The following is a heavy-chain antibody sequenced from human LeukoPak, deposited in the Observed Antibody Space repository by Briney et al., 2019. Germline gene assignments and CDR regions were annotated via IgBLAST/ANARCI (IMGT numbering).Heavy chain of an antibody. D-gene: IGHD2-2*01. Sequence: ASVKVSCKASGYTFTGYYMHWVRQAPGQGLEWMGWINPNSGGTNYAQKFQGRVTMTRDTSISTAYMELSRLRSDDTAVYYCARDGWPGYCSSTSCYVDWFDPWGQGTLVTVSS. CDR1: GYTFTGYY. CDR3: ARDGWPGYCSSTSCYVDWFDP. V-gene: IGHV1-2*02. J-gene: IGHJ5*02. CDR2: INPNSGGT.